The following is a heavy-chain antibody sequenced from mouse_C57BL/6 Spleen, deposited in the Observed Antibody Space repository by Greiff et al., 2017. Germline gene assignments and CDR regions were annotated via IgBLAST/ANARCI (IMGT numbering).Heavy chain of an antibody. CDR1: GYTFTDYY. V-gene: IGHV1-26*01. Sequence: EVQLQQSGPELVKPGASVKISCKASGYTFTDYYMNWVKQSHGKSLEWIGDINPNNGGTSYNQKFKGKATLTVDKSSSTAYMELRSLTSEDSAVYYCARNYGSSYYYYAMDYWGQGTSVTVSS. D-gene: IGHD1-1*01. CDR2: INPNNGGT. J-gene: IGHJ4*01. CDR3: ARNYGSSYYYYAMDY.